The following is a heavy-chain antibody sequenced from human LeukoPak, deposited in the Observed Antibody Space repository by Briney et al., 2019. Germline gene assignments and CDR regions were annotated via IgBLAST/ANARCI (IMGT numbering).Heavy chain of an antibody. V-gene: IGHV4-59*08. CDR1: GGSISSYY. Sequence: SETLPLTCTVSGGSISSYYWSWIRQPPGKGLEWIGYIYYSGSTNYNPSLKSRVTISVDTSKNQFSLKLSSVTAADTAVYYCAGTIYCGGDCYPNGAFDIWGQGTMVTVSS. CDR3: AGTIYCGGDCYPNGAFDI. D-gene: IGHD2-21*02. CDR2: IYYSGST. J-gene: IGHJ3*02.